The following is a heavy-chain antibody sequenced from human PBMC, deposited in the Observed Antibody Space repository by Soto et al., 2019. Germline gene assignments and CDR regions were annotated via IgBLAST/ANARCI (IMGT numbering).Heavy chain of an antibody. CDR1: GFTFSSYA. J-gene: IGHJ4*02. D-gene: IGHD3-3*01. CDR3: AKNSNYDFWSGYSTDY. Sequence: PGGSLRFSCAASGFTFSSYAMSWVRQAPGKGLEWVSAISGSGGSTYYADSVKGRFTISRDNSKNTLYLQMNSLRAEDTAVYYCAKNSNYDFWSGYSTDYWGQGTLVTVSS. V-gene: IGHV3-23*01. CDR2: ISGSGGST.